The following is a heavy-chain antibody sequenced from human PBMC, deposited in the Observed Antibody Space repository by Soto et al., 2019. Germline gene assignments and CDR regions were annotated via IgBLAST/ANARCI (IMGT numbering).Heavy chain of an antibody. CDR3: VRVKPLFGLINVFDN. J-gene: IGHJ4*02. D-gene: IGHD3-3*01. CDR2: IYYSGNT. V-gene: IGHV4-31*03. Sequence: QVQLQESGPGLVKPSQTLSLTCTVSGRSINSAGYYWSWIRQHPGKVLEWIGYIYYSGNTYYNPSLKSRVTISLVTSKTRFLLKLHSVSAAARAVYYCVRVKPLFGLINVFDNWGQATLVTVSS. CDR1: GRSINSAGYY.